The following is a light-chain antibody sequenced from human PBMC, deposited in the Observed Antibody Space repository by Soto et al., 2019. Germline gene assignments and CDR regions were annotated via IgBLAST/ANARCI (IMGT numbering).Light chain of an antibody. CDR1: SSAVGGYNY. J-gene: IGLJ1*01. CDR3: SSYTSTNTPYV. V-gene: IGLV2-14*01. Sequence: QPWLTQPASVSASPGQSIRISCTGTSSAVGGYNYVSWFQQHPGKARKLMIYEVSNRPSGVSNRFSRSMSDNTASRTISGLQAEDEADYYCSSYTSTNTPYVFGTGTKVTVL. CDR2: EVS.